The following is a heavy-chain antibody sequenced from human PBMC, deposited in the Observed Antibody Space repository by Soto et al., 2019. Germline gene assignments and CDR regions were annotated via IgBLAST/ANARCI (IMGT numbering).Heavy chain of an antibody. CDR2: IWYDGSYT. D-gene: IGHD7-27*01. CDR1: GFTFRSVG. V-gene: IGHV3-33*01. Sequence: QVPLVESGGGVVQPGRCLRLSCAASGFTFRSVGMHWVRQAPGKGLEGVGVIWYDGSYTYHVDYVKGRFTISRDNPKNALYLQMNSLKLEDTAVYYCARDRNWGRADWYLDLWGRGTLVTVSS. CDR3: ARDRNWGRADWYLDL. J-gene: IGHJ2*01.